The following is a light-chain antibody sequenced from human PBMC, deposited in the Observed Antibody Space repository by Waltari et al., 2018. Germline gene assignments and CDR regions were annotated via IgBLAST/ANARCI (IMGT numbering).Light chain of an antibody. J-gene: IGLJ2*01. CDR1: SSNIGSNS. CDR2: SDN. V-gene: IGLV1-44*01. CDR3: AAWDVSLNGLV. Sequence: QSVLTQPPSASGTPGQRVTISCSGSSSNIGSNSVNWYQHLPGAAPKLLIYSDNRRPSGVPDRFSGSKSVASASLAISGLQSEDEADYYCAAWDVSLNGLVFGGGTKLTVL.